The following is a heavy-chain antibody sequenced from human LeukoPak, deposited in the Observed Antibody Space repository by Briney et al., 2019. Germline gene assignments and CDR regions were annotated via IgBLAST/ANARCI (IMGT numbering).Heavy chain of an antibody. D-gene: IGHD6-13*01. Sequence: SETLSLTCTVSGGSISSSSYYWGWIRQPPGKGLEWIGEINHSGSTNYNPSLKSRVTISVDTSKNQFSLKLSSVTAADTAVYYCARLPSSSWYYFDYWGQGTLVTVSS. V-gene: IGHV4-39*07. CDR1: GGSISSSSYY. CDR3: ARLPSSSWYYFDY. CDR2: INHSGST. J-gene: IGHJ4*02.